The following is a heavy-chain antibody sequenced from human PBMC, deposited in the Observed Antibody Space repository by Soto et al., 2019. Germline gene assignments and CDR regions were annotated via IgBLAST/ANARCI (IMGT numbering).Heavy chain of an antibody. D-gene: IGHD3-3*01. V-gene: IGHV3-73*01. CDR3: SRQASDFWSGKPQYYMDV. J-gene: IGHJ6*03. Sequence: LRLSCAASGFTFSGSAMHWVRQASGKGLEWVGRIRSKGNNYATAYGASLKGRFTISRDDSKNTAYLQMNSLNTEDTAVYYCSRQASDFWSGKPQYYMDVWGKGTTVTVSS. CDR2: IRSKGNNYAT. CDR1: GFTFSGSA.